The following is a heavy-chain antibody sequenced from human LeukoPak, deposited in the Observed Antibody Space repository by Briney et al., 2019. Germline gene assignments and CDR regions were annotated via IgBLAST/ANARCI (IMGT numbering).Heavy chain of an antibody. CDR3: ARVRSGSHWRGKYYYYHYMDV. Sequence: GGSLRLSCAASGFTFSTYAMTWVRQAPGKGLEWVSVISGSGNSTYYADSVKGRFTISRDNSKNTLYLQMNSLRAEDTAVYYCARVRSGSHWRGKYYYYHYMDVWGKGTTVTVSS. J-gene: IGHJ6*03. CDR1: GFTFSTYA. V-gene: IGHV3-23*01. CDR2: ISGSGNST. D-gene: IGHD1-26*01.